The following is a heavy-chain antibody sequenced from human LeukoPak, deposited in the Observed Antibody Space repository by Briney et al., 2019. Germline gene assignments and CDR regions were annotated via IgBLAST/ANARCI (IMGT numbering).Heavy chain of an antibody. CDR1: GGTFSSYA. D-gene: IGHD5-18*01. CDR2: IIPIFGTA. J-gene: IGHJ6*03. Sequence: SVKVSCKASGGTFSSYAISWVRQTPGQGLEWMGGIIPIFGTANYAQKFQGRVTITTDESTSTAYMELSSLRSEDTAVYYCARARSTGLDTAMARPYHYYMDVWGKGTTVTVSS. V-gene: IGHV1-69*05. CDR3: ARARSTGLDTAMARPYHYYMDV.